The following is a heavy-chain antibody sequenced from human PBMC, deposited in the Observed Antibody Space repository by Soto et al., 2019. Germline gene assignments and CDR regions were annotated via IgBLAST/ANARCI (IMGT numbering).Heavy chain of an antibody. J-gene: IGHJ4*01. Sequence: QLQLQESGPGLVKPSETLSLTCSVSSASLSSSTYYWSWIRQPPGRGPEWIGRIYYSGNTYYKPSLKTRVSISIDPSRHQFSLKLTSVPAAYTGVYYCASSSPFHYWGPGILVTVSS. CDR1: SASLSSSTYY. D-gene: IGHD6-6*01. CDR3: ASSSPFHY. CDR2: IYYSGNT. V-gene: IGHV4-39*01.